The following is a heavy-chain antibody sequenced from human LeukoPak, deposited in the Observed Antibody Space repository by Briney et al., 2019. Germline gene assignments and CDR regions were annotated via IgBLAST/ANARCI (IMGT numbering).Heavy chain of an antibody. CDR2: IYYSGST. CDR3: ARHPPYYDSSGYHHPDAFDI. D-gene: IGHD3-22*01. J-gene: IGHJ3*02. V-gene: IGHV4-59*08. CDR1: GGSISSYY. Sequence: PSETLSLTCTVSGGSISSYYWSWIRQPPGKGLEWIGYIYYSGSTNYNPSLKSRVTISVDTSKNQFSLKLSSVTAADTAVYYCARHPPYYDSSGYHHPDAFDIWGQGTMVTVSS.